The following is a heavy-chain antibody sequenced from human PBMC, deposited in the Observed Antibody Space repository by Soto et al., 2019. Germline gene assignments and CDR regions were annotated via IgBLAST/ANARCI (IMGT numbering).Heavy chain of an antibody. D-gene: IGHD1-26*01. V-gene: IGHV1-46*03. CDR1: GYTFTSQI. Sequence: ASVKVSCKASGYTFTSQIMHWVRQAPGQGLECMGVINPSIGTTTYAQKFQGRVTMTSDTSTSSVYMEVSSLRSEDTAVYYCISTLGARFDYPAQGTLVTVSS. CDR3: ISTLGARFDY. CDR2: INPSIGTT. J-gene: IGHJ4*02.